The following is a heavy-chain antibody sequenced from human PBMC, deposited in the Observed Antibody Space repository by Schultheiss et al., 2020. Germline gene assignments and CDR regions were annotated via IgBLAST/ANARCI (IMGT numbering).Heavy chain of an antibody. CDR3: ARVQSGRGDWFDP. V-gene: IGHV1-2*02. J-gene: IGHJ5*02. D-gene: IGHD1-26*01. Sequence: ASVKVSCKASGYTFTGYYMHWVRQAPGQGLEWMGWINPNSGGTGYAQKFQGRVTMTRNTSISTAYMELSSLRSEDTAVYYCARVQSGRGDWFDPWGQGTLVTVYS. CDR1: GYTFTGYY. CDR2: INPNSGGT.